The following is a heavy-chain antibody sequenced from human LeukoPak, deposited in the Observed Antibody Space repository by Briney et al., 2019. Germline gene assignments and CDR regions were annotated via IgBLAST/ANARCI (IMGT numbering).Heavy chain of an antibody. CDR1: GFTFNSYA. CDR3: AKEEKWLADSYGLDV. Sequence: GGSLRLSCAASGFTFNSYAMHWVRQAPGKGLEWVAVISYDGSNKDYGDSVKGRFTISRDNSKNTLDLQMNSLRTEDTAVYYCAKEEKWLADSYGLDVWGQGTTVTVSS. CDR2: ISYDGSNK. J-gene: IGHJ6*02. V-gene: IGHV3-30*04. D-gene: IGHD6-19*01.